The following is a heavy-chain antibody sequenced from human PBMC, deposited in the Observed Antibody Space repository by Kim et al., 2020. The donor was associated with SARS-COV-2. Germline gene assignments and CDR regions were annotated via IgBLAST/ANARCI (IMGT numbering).Heavy chain of an antibody. D-gene: IGHD3-10*01. CDR3: ARTPLYGSGSYMKSHYYYYYGMDV. J-gene: IGHJ6*02. CDR1: GYSFTSYW. V-gene: IGHV5-51*01. CDR2: IYPGDSDT. Sequence: GESLKISCKGSGYSFTSYWISWVRQMPGKGLEWMGIIYPGDSDTRYSPSFQGQVTISADKSISTAYLQWSSLKASDTAMYYCARTPLYGSGSYMKSHYYYYYGMDVWGQGTTVTVSS.